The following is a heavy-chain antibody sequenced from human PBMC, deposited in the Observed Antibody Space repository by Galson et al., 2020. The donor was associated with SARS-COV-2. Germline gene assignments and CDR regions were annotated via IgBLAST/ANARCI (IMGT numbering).Heavy chain of an antibody. CDR3: GRDTYESRAYFYYYFDF. Sequence: SLKISCSGSGFTHNTYRLSWVRQAPGKGMEWVSYISSGSSTIYYAGSVKGRFTISRDKAKHLLYLQMNSLRDEDSAIYYCGRDTYESRAYFYYYFDFWGQGTTVTVSS. J-gene: IGHJ4*02. V-gene: IGHV3-48*02. D-gene: IGHD3-22*01. CDR2: ISSGSSTI. CDR1: GFTHNTYR.